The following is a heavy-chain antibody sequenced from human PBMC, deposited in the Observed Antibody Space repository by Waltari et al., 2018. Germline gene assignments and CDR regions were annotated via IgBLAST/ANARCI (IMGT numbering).Heavy chain of an antibody. D-gene: IGHD2-8*01. CDR1: GFTFSSYAM. J-gene: IGHJ4*02. V-gene: IGHV4-4*02. CDR3: ARRGGHQLIHFDY. Sequence: VQLLESGGGLVQPGGSLRLSCAASGFTFSSYAMSWVRQPPGKGLEWIGEISHSGSTTYNPSLKSRLSMSLDKSKSQFSLQLSSVTAADTAMYYCARRGGHQLIHFDYWGQGALVTVSS. CDR2: ISHSGST.